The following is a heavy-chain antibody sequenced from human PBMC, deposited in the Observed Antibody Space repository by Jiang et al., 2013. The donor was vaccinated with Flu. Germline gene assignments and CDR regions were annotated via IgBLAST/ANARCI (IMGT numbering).Heavy chain of an antibody. CDR2: INVNTRRP. CDR3: ARDLNYIHFDP. V-gene: IGHV7-4-1*02. CDR1: EYNFKCCS. Sequence: QSGSELKEPGASVTISCKAIEYNFKCCSINWLRQAPGQGLEWMGWINVNTRRPTYAPGFAGRFVFSLDASVSTTYLQISNLKTEDTAVYYCARDLNYIHFDPWGQEPVTVSS. J-gene: IGHJ5*02. D-gene: IGHD3-10*01.